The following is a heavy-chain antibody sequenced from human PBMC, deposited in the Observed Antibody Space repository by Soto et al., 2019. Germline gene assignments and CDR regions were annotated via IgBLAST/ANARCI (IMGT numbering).Heavy chain of an antibody. V-gene: IGHV1-69*12. CDR2: IIPISGTA. J-gene: IGHJ6*02. D-gene: IGHD3-16*01. CDR1: GGSFTRYA. Sequence: QVQLVQSGAEVKKPGSSVRVSCKASGGSFTRYAVSWVRQAPGQGLEWMGGIIPISGTAHYAQKFRDSVKITADESTRTVYMELTSLRPDDTAVYYCARVGRTYSDYAYYYYGMDVWGQGTTVTVSS. CDR3: ARVGRTYSDYAYYYYGMDV.